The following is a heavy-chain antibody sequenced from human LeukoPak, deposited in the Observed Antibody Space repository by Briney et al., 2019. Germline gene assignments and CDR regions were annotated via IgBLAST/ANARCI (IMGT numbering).Heavy chain of an antibody. CDR2: IYHSGST. D-gene: IGHD3-3*01. CDR3: ARRYSPSITIFGVDAFDI. V-gene: IGHV4-38-2*02. Sequence: PSETLSLTCTVSGYSISSGYYWGWIRQPPGKGLEWIESIYHSGSTYYNPSLKSRVTISVDTSKNQFSLKLSSVTAADTAVYYCARRYSPSITIFGVDAFDIWGQGTMVTVSS. CDR1: GYSISSGYY. J-gene: IGHJ3*02.